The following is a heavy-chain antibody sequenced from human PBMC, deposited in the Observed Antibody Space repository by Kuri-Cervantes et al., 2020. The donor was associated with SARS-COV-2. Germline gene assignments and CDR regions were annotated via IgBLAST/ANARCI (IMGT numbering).Heavy chain of an antibody. J-gene: IGHJ5*02. D-gene: IGHD3-22*01. CDR3: ARDTYYYDSGP. Sequence: SVKVSCKASGGTFSSYAISWVRQAPGQGLEWMGGIIPIFGTANYAQKFQGRVTITADKSTSTAYMELSSLRSDDTAVYYCARDTYYYDSGPWGQGTRVTVSS. CDR1: GGTFSSYA. V-gene: IGHV1-69*06. CDR2: IIPIFGTA.